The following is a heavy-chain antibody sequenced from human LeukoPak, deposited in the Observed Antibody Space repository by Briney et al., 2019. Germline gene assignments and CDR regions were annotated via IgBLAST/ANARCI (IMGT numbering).Heavy chain of an antibody. Sequence: GGSLRLSCAASGFTFSTYGMNWVRQAPGKGLEWVSSISSGGTYLNYADSVKGRFTISRDDAKNPLYLQMNSLRAEDTAVYYCARVTSPYYFDSWGQGTLVTVSS. D-gene: IGHD2-2*01. CDR1: GFTFSTYG. CDR2: ISSGGTYL. J-gene: IGHJ4*02. CDR3: ARVTSPYYFDS. V-gene: IGHV3-21*01.